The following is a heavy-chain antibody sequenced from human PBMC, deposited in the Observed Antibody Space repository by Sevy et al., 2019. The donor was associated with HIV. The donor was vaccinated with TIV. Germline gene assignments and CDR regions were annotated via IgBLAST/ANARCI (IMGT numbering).Heavy chain of an antibody. Sequence: GGSLRLSCAASGLSFNTYVMSRVRQAPGKGLQWVSTISPNGGSTYYADSVKGRFTISRDNSRNTVFLQVNSLRAEDTAVYYCAKESLDGYYWGQGTLVTVSS. CDR1: GLSFNTYV. J-gene: IGHJ4*02. V-gene: IGHV3-23*01. D-gene: IGHD2-21*01. CDR3: AKESLDGYY. CDR2: ISPNGGST.